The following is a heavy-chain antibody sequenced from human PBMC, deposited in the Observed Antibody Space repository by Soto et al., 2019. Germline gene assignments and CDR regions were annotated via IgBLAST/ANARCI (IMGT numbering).Heavy chain of an antibody. CDR1: GFTFSSYG. J-gene: IGHJ4*02. V-gene: IGHV3-33*01. D-gene: IGHD2-8*02. CDR3: ARDPPSGVKDY. CDR2: IWYDGSNK. Sequence: GGSLRLSCAASGFTFSSYGMHWVRQAPGKGLEWVAVIWYDGSNKYYADSVKGRFTISRDNSKNTLYLQMNSLRAEDTAVYYCARDPPSGVKDYWGQGTLVTVSS.